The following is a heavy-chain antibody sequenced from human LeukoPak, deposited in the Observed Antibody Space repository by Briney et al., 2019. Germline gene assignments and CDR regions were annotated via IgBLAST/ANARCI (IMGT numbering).Heavy chain of an antibody. Sequence: GGSLRLSCAASGFTLSSYWMSWVRQAPGKGLEWVSYISSSGSTIYYADSVKGRFTISRDNAKNSLYLQMNSLRAEDTAVYYCAELGITMIGGVWGKGTTVTISS. CDR2: ISSSGSTI. CDR1: GFTLSSYW. D-gene: IGHD3-10*02. V-gene: IGHV3-48*04. CDR3: AELGITMIGGV. J-gene: IGHJ6*04.